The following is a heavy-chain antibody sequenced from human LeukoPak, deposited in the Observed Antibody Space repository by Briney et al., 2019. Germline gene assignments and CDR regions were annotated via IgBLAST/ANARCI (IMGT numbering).Heavy chain of an antibody. J-gene: IGHJ1*01. Sequence: SETLSLTCTVSGGSISSYYWSWIRQPPGKGLEWIGYIYYGGSTNYNPSLKSRVTISVDTSKNQFSLKLSSVTAADTAVYYCARDARYCSGGSCSRTGPFQHWGQGTLVTVSS. CDR3: ARDARYCSGGSCSRTGPFQH. CDR2: IYYGGST. D-gene: IGHD2-15*01. CDR1: GGSISSYY. V-gene: IGHV4-59*01.